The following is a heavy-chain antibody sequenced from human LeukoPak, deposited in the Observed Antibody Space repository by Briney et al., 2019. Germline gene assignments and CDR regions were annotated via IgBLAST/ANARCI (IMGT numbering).Heavy chain of an antibody. Sequence: SSVKVSCKASGGTFSSYAISWVRQAPGQGLEWMGGIIPIFGTANYAQKFQGRVTIPADESTSTAYMELGSLRSEDTAVYYCARETITIFGVVISYMDVWGKGTTVTVSS. CDR1: GGTFSSYA. D-gene: IGHD3-3*01. V-gene: IGHV1-69*01. J-gene: IGHJ6*03. CDR2: IIPIFGTA. CDR3: ARETITIFGVVISYMDV.